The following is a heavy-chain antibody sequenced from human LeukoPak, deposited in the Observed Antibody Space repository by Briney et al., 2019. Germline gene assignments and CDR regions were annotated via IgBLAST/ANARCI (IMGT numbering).Heavy chain of an antibody. CDR2: ISAYNGNT. D-gene: IGHD2-15*01. CDR3: ESGAVSYCGSGRCNSLTDDY. J-gene: IGHJ4*02. CDR1: GYTFTSYG. V-gene: IGHV1-18*01. Sequence: GASVKVCCKASGYTFTSYGTNWVRQAPGQGLEWMGWISAYNGNTNYAQKLQGRVTMTTDTSTNTAYMELRRLRSDDTAGYYCESGAVSYCGSGRCNSLTDDYWDQGTMVTVSS.